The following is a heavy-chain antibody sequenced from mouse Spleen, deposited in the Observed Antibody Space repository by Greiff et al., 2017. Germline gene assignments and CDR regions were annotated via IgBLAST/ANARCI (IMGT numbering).Heavy chain of an antibody. D-gene: IGHD1-1*01. Sequence: QVQLQQPGAGLVKPGASVKMSCKASGYTFTSYWITWVKQRPGQGLEWIGDIYPGSGSTNYNEKFKSKATLTVDTSSSTAYMQLSSLTSEDSAVYYCARGDITTVVAPPFDYWGQGTTLTVSS. J-gene: IGHJ2*01. CDR2: IYPGSGST. V-gene: IGHV1-55*01. CDR3: ARGDITTVVAPPFDY. CDR1: GYTFTSYW.